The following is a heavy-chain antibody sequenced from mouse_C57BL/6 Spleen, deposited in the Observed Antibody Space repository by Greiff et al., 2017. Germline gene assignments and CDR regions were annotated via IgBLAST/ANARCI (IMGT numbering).Heavy chain of an antibody. J-gene: IGHJ2*01. V-gene: IGHV1-26*01. CDR2: INPNNGGT. CDR1: GYTFTDYY. Sequence: VQLQQSGPELVKPGASVKISCKASGYTFTDYYMNWVKQSHGKSLEWIGDINPNNGGTSYNQKFKGKATLTVDKSSSTAYMELRSLTSEDSAVYCGGGRLRRENGDYWGQGTTLTVSS. CDR3: GGRLRRENGDY. D-gene: IGHD2-4*01.